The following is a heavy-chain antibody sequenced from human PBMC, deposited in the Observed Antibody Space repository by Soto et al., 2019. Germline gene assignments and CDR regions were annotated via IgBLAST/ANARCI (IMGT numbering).Heavy chain of an antibody. J-gene: IGHJ3*02. V-gene: IGHV5-51*01. CDR3: ARFREPLWLLDAFDI. CDR1: GYSFTSCW. CDR2: IYPGDSDT. D-gene: IGHD5-18*01. Sequence: PXESLKISCKGSGYSFTSCWSGWVRQMPGKGLEWMGIIYPGDSDTRYSPSFQGQVTISADRSISTAYLQWSSLKASDTAMYYCARFREPLWLLDAFDIWGNGTMVTV.